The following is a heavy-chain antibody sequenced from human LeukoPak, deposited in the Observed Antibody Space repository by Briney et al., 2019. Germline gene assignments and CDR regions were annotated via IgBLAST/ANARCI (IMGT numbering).Heavy chain of an antibody. CDR1: GDSISRSSYY. CDR2: IYYDAST. J-gene: IGHJ5*01. V-gene: IGHV4-39*07. D-gene: IGHD3-10*01. CDR3: TRDSQLEWFYS. Sequence: PSETLSLTCTVSGDSISRSSYYWGWIRQPPGEGLEWIGTIYYDASTYHNPSLKSRVTISVDASKNQFSLKLRSVTAADTAVYYCTRDSQLEWFYSWGQGTLVTVSS.